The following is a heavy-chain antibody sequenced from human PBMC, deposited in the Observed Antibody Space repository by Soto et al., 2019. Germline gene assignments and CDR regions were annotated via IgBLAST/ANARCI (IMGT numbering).Heavy chain of an antibody. CDR1: GFPFDRYA. CDR2: IWYDGSYT. D-gene: IGHD2-8*02. V-gene: IGHV3-33*01. CDR3: ARDYARGWCQF. J-gene: IGHJ4*02. Sequence: QVHLAESGGGVVQPGTSLRLSCAASGFPFDRYAIHWVRQAPGKGLEWVAAIWYDGSYTYYGDSVKGRFTISRDNPTNTVYLQMNRLRPEDTAVYFCARDYARGWCQFWGQGTLVTVSS.